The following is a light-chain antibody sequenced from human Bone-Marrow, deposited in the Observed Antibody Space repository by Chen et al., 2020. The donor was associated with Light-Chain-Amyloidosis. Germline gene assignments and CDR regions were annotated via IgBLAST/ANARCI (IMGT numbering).Light chain of an antibody. CDR1: SNNVVDQG. J-gene: IGLJ3*02. V-gene: IGLV10-54*04. Sequence: QAGLTQPPSVSKDLRQTATLTCTGNSNNVVDQGAAWLQQHQGHPPNLLSYRNNNRPSGISERFSASTSGNTASLTITGLLPEDEADYYCSAWDSSLSAWVFGGGTKLTVL. CDR2: RNN. CDR3: SAWDSSLSAWV.